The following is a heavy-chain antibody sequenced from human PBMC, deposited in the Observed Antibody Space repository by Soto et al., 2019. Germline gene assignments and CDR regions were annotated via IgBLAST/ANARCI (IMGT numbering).Heavy chain of an antibody. Sequence: QLQLQESGPGLVKPSETLSLTCTVSGGSISSSSYYWGWIRQPPGKGLEWIGSIYYSGSTSYNPPLKSRVTISVDTSKNQFSLKLSSVTAADTAVYYCARLGAFDIWGQGTMVTVSS. CDR2: IYYSGST. V-gene: IGHV4-39*01. J-gene: IGHJ3*02. CDR1: GGSISSSSYY. CDR3: ARLGAFDI.